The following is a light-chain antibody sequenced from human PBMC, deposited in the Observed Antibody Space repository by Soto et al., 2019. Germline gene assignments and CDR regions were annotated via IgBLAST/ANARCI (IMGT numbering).Light chain of an antibody. CDR2: VNS. J-gene: IGLJ2*01. CDR1: SSNIGAGYD. V-gene: IGLV1-40*01. Sequence: QPVLTQPPSVSGAPGQRVTISCTGSSSNIGAGYDVHWYQQLPGTAPKLLIYVNSNRPSGVPDRFSGSKSVTSASLAITGLQAEDEADYYCQSYDSSLSGVVFGGGTKLTVL. CDR3: QSYDSSLSGVV.